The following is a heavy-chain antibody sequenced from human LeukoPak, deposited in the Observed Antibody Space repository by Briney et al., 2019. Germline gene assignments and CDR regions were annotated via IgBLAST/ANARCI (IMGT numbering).Heavy chain of an antibody. Sequence: GASVKVSCKASGGTFISYAISWVRQAPGQGLEWMGGIIPIFGTANYAQKFQGRVTITTDESTSTAYMELSSLRSEDTAVYYCARSPRMTTVTPWYYYYMDVWGKGTTVTVSS. D-gene: IGHD4-17*01. CDR3: ARSPRMTTVTPWYYYYMDV. V-gene: IGHV1-69*05. CDR1: GGTFISYA. CDR2: IIPIFGTA. J-gene: IGHJ6*03.